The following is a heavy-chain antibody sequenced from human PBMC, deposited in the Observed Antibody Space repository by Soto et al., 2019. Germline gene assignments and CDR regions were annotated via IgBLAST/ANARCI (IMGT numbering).Heavy chain of an antibody. J-gene: IGHJ6*02. CDR2: INPNSGGP. CDR1: GYTFTGYY. D-gene: IGHD2-2*01. Sequence: QVQLVQSGAEVKKPGASVKVSCKASGYTFTGYYMHWVRQAPGQGLEWMGWINPNSGGPNYAQKFQGWVNMTRAKSIRTAIVELSRRRSDDTAGYSCARGRCSSTSCDGRRGAEVAYYGMDVWGQGTTVTVS. V-gene: IGHV1-2*04. CDR3: ARGRCSSTSCDGRRGAEVAYYGMDV.